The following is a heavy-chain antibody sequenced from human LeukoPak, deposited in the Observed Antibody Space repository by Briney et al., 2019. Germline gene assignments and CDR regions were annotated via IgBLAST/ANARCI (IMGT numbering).Heavy chain of an antibody. CDR3: ARDGVRGVMRFGVVGY. Sequence: GASVKVSCKASGYTFTSYDINWVRQATGQGLEWMGWMNPNSGNTGYAQKFQGRVTMTRNTSISTAYMELSSLRSEDTAVYYCARDGVRGVMRFGVVGYWGQGTLVTVSS. D-gene: IGHD3-10*01. V-gene: IGHV1-8*01. CDR2: MNPNSGNT. CDR1: GYTFTSYD. J-gene: IGHJ4*02.